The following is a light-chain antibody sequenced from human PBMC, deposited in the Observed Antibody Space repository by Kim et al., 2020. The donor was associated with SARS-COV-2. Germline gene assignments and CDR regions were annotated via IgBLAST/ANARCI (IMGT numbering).Light chain of an antibody. J-gene: IGKJ5*01. CDR3: QQYNNWLFT. CDR1: QSVSSN. Sequence: GSPGERATLSCRASQSVSSNLAWYQQKPGQAPRLLIYGASTRATGIPARFSGSGSGTEFTLTISSLQSEDFAVYYCQQYNNWLFTFGQGTRLEIK. CDR2: GAS. V-gene: IGKV3-15*01.